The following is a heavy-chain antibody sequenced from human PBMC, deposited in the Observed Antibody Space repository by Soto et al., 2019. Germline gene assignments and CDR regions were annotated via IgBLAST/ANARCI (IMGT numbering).Heavy chain of an antibody. J-gene: IGHJ5*02. V-gene: IGHV3-15*07. CDR2: IKSKTDGGTT. Sequence: GGSLRLSCAASGFTFSNAWMNWVRQAPGKGLEWVGRIKSKTDGGTTDYAAPVKGRFTISRDDSKNTLYLQMNSLKTEDTAVYYCTALPAWLGWFWFDPWGQGTLVTVSS. CDR1: GFTFSNAW. D-gene: IGHD6-19*01. CDR3: TALPAWLGWFWFDP.